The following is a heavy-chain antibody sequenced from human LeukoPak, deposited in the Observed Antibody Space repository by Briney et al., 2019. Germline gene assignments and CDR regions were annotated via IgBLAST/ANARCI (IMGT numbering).Heavy chain of an antibody. CDR2: INHSGST. CDR1: GGSFSGYY. Sequence: SETLSLTCAVYGGSFSGYYWSWIRQPPGKGLEWIGEINHSGSTNYNPSLESRVTISVDTSKNQFSLKLSSVTAADTAVYYCARQRRITGTLDYWGQGTLVTVSS. D-gene: IGHD1/OR15-1a*01. CDR3: ARQRRITGTLDY. J-gene: IGHJ4*02. V-gene: IGHV4-34*01.